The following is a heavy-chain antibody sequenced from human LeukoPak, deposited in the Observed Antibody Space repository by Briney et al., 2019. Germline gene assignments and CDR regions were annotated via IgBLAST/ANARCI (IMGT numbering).Heavy chain of an antibody. V-gene: IGHV3-30*04. J-gene: IGHJ4*02. Sequence: TGRSLRLACAASRFTFTSYAMHWVRKAPGKGLEWVAVLSYDGRDKHYADSVKGRFTISRDNSKSTLYLQMNSLRAEDTAVYYCARDGGGTSADYYFDYWGQGTLVTVPS. CDR2: LSYDGRDK. CDR1: RFTFTSYA. CDR3: ARDGGGTSADYYFDY. D-gene: IGHD2-2*01.